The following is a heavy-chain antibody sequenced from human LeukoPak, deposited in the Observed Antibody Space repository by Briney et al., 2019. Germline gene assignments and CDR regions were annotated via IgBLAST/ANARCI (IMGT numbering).Heavy chain of an antibody. CDR3: ARGGYSNYAVYY. CDR1: ALTFSDYS. J-gene: IGHJ4*02. D-gene: IGHD4-11*01. V-gene: IGHV3-53*01. Sequence: GGSLRLSCAASALTFSDYSMNWVRQAPGKGLEWVSVIYSGGSTYYADSVKGRFTISRDNSKNTLYLQMNSLRAEDTAVYYCARGGYSNYAVYYWGQGTLVTVSS. CDR2: IYSGGST.